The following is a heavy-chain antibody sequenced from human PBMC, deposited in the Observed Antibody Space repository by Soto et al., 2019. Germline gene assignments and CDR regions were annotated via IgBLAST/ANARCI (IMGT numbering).Heavy chain of an antibody. Sequence: ASVKVSCTASGYSFTNNDVTWVRQATGQGLEWMEWMNPGSGDTGYAQKFQGRVTMTRDISIATAYMELSSLRSDDTAIYYCARMATFGSLNWFDPWGQGTLVTVSS. V-gene: IGHV1-8*01. J-gene: IGHJ5*02. CDR2: MNPGSGDT. CDR3: ARMATFGSLNWFDP. D-gene: IGHD3-16*01. CDR1: GYSFTNND.